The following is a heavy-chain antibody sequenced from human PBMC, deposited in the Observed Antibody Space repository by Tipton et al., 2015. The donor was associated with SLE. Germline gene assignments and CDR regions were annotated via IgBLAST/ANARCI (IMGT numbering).Heavy chain of an antibody. V-gene: IGHV3-7*01. CDR3: ARDFDGDYVWYFDL. CDR1: GFTFSSYW. J-gene: IGHJ2*01. D-gene: IGHD4-17*01. Sequence: SLRLSCAASGFTFSSYWMNWVRQAPGKGLEWVANIKQDGSEKYYVDSVKGRFTISRDNAKNSLYLQMNSLRAEDTAVYYCARDFDGDYVWYFDLWGRGTLVTVSS. CDR2: IKQDGSEK.